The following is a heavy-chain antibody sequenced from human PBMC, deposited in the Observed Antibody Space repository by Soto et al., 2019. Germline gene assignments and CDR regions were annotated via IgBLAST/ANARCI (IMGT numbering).Heavy chain of an antibody. CDR2: ISGSGGST. V-gene: IGHV3-23*01. Sequence: SMSLSFTASGFTFSSYAMSWVRQAPGKGLEWVSAISGSGGSTYYADSVKGRFTISRDNSKNTLYLQMNSLRAEDTAVYYCAKLFYRSADAFDIWGQGTMVTVSS. CDR3: AKLFYRSADAFDI. CDR1: GFTFSSYA. D-gene: IGHD2-15*01. J-gene: IGHJ3*02.